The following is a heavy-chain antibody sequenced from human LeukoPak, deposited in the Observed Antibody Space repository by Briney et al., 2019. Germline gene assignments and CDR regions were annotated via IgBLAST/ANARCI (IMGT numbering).Heavy chain of an antibody. CDR1: GYTFTSYG. D-gene: IGHD6-13*01. CDR2: INAGNGNT. CDR3: ARDRLIHPQPTQQLVLRALDY. J-gene: IGHJ4*02. Sequence: GASVKVSCKASGYTFTSYGISWVRQAPGQGLEWMGWINAGNGNTKYSQKFQGRVTITRDTSASTAYMELSSLRSEDTAVYYCARDRLIHPQPTQQLVLRALDYWGQGTLVTVSS. V-gene: IGHV1-3*01.